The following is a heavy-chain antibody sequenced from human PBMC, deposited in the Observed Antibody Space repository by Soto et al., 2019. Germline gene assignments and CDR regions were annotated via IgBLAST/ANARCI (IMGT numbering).Heavy chain of an antibody. CDR2: IYHSGST. J-gene: IGHJ4*02. CDR3: ARVDSSGYQPFDY. V-gene: IGHV4-30-2*05. Sequence: PSETLSLTCAVSGGSISSGGYSWSWIRQPPGKGLEWIGYIYHSGSTYYNPSLKSRVTISVDTSKNQFSLKLSSVTAADTAVYYCARVDSSGYQPFDYWGQGTLVTVSS. CDR1: GGSISSGGYS. D-gene: IGHD3-22*01.